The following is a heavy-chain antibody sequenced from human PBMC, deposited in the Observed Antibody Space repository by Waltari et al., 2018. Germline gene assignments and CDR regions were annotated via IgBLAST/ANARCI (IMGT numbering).Heavy chain of an antibody. CDR3: ARGSSSQSWRWGAFDI. V-gene: IGHV1-46*01. Sequence: QVQVVQSGAEVKKPGASVKVSCKISGYTFTSYYMHWVRQAPGQGLEWMGIIKPTDGVTRYAEKFQGRVTMTRDTSTSTVDMERSSLRSEDTAVYYCARGSSSQSWRWGAFDIWGQGTMVTVSS. J-gene: IGHJ3*02. CDR1: GYTFTSYY. CDR2: IKPTDGVT. D-gene: IGHD6-13*01.